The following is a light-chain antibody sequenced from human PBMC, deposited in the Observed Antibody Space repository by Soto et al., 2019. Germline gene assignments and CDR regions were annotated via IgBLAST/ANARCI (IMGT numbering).Light chain of an antibody. CDR3: LQDYNYPLT. CDR1: HSISSY. CDR2: AAS. J-gene: IGKJ1*01. V-gene: IGKV1-6*01. Sequence: IQMTQSPSSLSASIVDRFTITFLASHSISSYLNWYQQKPGKAPKLLIYAASSLQSGVPSRFSGSGSGTDFTLTISSLQPEDFATYYCLQDYNYPLTFGQGTKVDIK.